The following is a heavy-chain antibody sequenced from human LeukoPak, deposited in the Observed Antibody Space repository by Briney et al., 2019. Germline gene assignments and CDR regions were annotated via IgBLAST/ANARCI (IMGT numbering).Heavy chain of an antibody. CDR2: IYHSGST. Sequence: SETLSLTCAVSGYSISSGYFWGWIRQPPGKGLEWIGSIYHSGSTYYNPSLKSRVTISLDTSKNQFSLELSSVTAADTAVYYCARARRAGDDVDYWGQGTLVTVSS. J-gene: IGHJ4*02. CDR3: ARARRAGDDVDY. D-gene: IGHD7-27*01. V-gene: IGHV4-38-2*01. CDR1: GYSISSGYF.